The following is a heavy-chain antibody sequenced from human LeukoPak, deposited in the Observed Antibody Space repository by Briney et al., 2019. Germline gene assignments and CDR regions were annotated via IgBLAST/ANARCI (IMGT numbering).Heavy chain of an antibody. CDR1: GYSFTDYY. CDR3: ARETYYYDSSGFNWFDP. CDR2: INPNSGGT. J-gene: IGHJ5*02. D-gene: IGHD3-22*01. V-gene: IGHV1-2*02. Sequence: ASVKVSCKASGYSFTDYYMHWVRQAPGQGIDWMGWINPNSGGTNYAQKFQGRVTMTRDTSISTAYMELSRLRSDDTAVYYCARETYYYDSSGFNWFDPWGQGTLVTVSS.